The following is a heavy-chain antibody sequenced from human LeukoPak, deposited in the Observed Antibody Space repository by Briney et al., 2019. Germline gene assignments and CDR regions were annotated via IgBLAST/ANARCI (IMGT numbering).Heavy chain of an antibody. D-gene: IGHD1-14*01. CDR2: IYTSGST. CDR1: GGSISSGSYY. V-gene: IGHV4-61*02. Sequence: SQTLSLTCTVSGGSISSGSYYWSWIRQPAGKGLEWIGRIYTSGSTNYNPSLKSRVTISVDMSKNQFSLKLSSVTAADTAVYYCARAEPMASFDYWGQGTLVTVSS. CDR3: ARAEPMASFDY. J-gene: IGHJ4*02.